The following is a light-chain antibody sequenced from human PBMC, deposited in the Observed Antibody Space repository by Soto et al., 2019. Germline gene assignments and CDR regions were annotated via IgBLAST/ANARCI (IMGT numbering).Light chain of an antibody. V-gene: IGLV2-14*01. J-gene: IGLJ1*01. CDR1: SSDIGAYNY. Sequence: QSVLTQPASVSGSPGQSITISCTVTSSDIGAYNYVSWYQQYPGKAPKFMIYGVTNRPSGVSNRFSGSKTGNTASLTISGLQAEDEADYYCFSHRSGDSHVFGTGTKVTVL. CDR2: GVT. CDR3: FSHRSGDSHV.